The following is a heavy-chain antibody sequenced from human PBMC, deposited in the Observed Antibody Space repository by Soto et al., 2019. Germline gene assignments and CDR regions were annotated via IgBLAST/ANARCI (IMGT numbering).Heavy chain of an antibody. D-gene: IGHD2-15*01. CDR2: ISSSSSYI. V-gene: IGHV3-21*01. CDR1: GFTFSSYS. J-gene: IGHJ3*02. Sequence: GGSLRLSCAASGFTFSSYSMNWVRQAPGKGLEWVSSISSSSSYIYYADSVKGRFTISRDNAKNSLYLQMNSLRAEDTAVYYCARDTRVGYCSGGSCHDAFDIWGQGTMVTVS. CDR3: ARDTRVGYCSGGSCHDAFDI.